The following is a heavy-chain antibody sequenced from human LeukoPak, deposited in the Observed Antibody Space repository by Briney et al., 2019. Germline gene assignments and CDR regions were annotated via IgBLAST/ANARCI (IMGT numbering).Heavy chain of an antibody. Sequence: KPSETLSLTCAVYGGSFSGYYWSWIRQPPGKGLEWIGEINHSGSTNYNPSLKSRVTISVDTSKNQFSLKLSSVTAADTAVYYCARGGYCSGGSCYYNWFDPWGQGTLVTVSS. CDR1: GGSFSGYY. D-gene: IGHD2-15*01. V-gene: IGHV4-34*01. J-gene: IGHJ5*02. CDR2: INHSGST. CDR3: ARGGYCSGGSCYYNWFDP.